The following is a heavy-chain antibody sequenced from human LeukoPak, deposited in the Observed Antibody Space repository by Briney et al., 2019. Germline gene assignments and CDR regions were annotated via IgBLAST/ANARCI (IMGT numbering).Heavy chain of an antibody. V-gene: IGHV1-18*01. CDR2: ISAYNGNT. Sequence: ASVTVSCTASGYTFTIYGISWVRQAPGQGPEWMGWISAYNGNTNYAHKLQGRVTMTTDTSTSTAYMDLRSLRSDDTAVYYCARGPLWFGEFYFDYWGQGTLVTVSS. CDR3: ARGPLWFGEFYFDY. J-gene: IGHJ4*02. D-gene: IGHD3-10*01. CDR1: GYTFTIYG.